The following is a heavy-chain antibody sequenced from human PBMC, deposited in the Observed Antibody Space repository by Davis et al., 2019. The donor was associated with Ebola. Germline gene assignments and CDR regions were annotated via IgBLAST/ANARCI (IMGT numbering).Heavy chain of an antibody. CDR2: ISSSSSYI. J-gene: IGHJ6*02. CDR1: GFTFSSYS. D-gene: IGHD2-8*01. CDR3: ARERVDIVLMVYAEKNYYYYGMDV. V-gene: IGHV3-21*01. Sequence: GGSLRLSCAASGFTFSSYSMNWVRQAPGKGLEWVSSISSSSSYIYYADSVKGRFTISRNNAKNSLYLQMNSLRAEDTAVYYCARERVDIVLMVYAEKNYYYYGMDVWGQGTTVTVSS.